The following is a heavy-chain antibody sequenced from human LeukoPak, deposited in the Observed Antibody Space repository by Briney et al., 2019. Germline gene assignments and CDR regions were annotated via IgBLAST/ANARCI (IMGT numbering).Heavy chain of an antibody. CDR3: ARAAVAGTGGFAY. CDR2: ISSSSSYI. V-gene: IGHV3-21*01. D-gene: IGHD6-19*01. CDR1: GFTFISYS. J-gene: IGHJ4*02. Sequence: GGSLRLSCAASGFTFISYSMNWVRQAPGKGLEWVSSISSSSSYIYYADSVKGRFTISRDDTKNSLYMQMNSLRAEDTAVYYCARAAVAGTGGFAYWGQGPLVTVSS.